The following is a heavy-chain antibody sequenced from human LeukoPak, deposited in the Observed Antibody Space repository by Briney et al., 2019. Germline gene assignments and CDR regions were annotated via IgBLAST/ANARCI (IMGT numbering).Heavy chain of an antibody. CDR3: AKEGLVGATKSVDDAFDI. J-gene: IGHJ3*02. CDR2: ISGSGGST. Sequence: GGSLRLSCAASGFTFNTYAMSWVRQAPGKGLEWVSAISGSGGSTYYADSVKGRFTISRDNSKNTLYLQMNSLRAEDTAVYYCAKEGLVGATKSVDDAFDIWGQGTMVTVSS. D-gene: IGHD1-26*01. CDR1: GFTFNTYA. V-gene: IGHV3-23*01.